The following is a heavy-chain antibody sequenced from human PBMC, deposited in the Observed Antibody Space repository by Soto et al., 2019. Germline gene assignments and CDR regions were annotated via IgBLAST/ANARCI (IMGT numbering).Heavy chain of an antibody. Sequence: PGGSLRLSCAASGFTFSSYAMSWVRQAPGKGLEWVSAISGSGGSTYYADSVKGRFTISRDNSKNTLYLQMNSLRAEDTAVYYCAKDLVSFRELLQRLFYYGMDVWGQGTTVTVSS. CDR2: ISGSGGST. J-gene: IGHJ6*02. V-gene: IGHV3-23*01. CDR1: GFTFSSYA. D-gene: IGHD1-26*01. CDR3: AKDLVSFRELLQRLFYYGMDV.